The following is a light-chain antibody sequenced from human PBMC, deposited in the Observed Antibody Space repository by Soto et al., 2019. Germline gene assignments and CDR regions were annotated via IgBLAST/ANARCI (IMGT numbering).Light chain of an antibody. CDR2: SAS. Sequence: DIQMTQSPASLSASVGERVTITCRASQTISSYLNWYQQKAGAAPKRLIYSASTWQSGVPSRFSGSGFGTDYTLTISSLQPADFAVYYCQQSCRSPRTFGQGTKLDIK. V-gene: IGKV1-39*01. CDR1: QTISSY. CDR3: QQSCRSPRT. J-gene: IGKJ2*02.